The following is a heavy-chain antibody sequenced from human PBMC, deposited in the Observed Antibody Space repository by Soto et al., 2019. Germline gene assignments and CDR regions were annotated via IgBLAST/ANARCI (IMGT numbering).Heavy chain of an antibody. CDR3: ARDGDNWSDFDS. J-gene: IGHJ5*01. CDR2: IKEDGSKK. D-gene: IGHD1-20*01. CDR1: GFTFRTYW. V-gene: IGHV3-7*01. Sequence: EVQLVESGGGLVQPGGSLRLSCAASGFTFRTYWMNWVRQAPGKGLEWVANIKEDGSKKNFVDSVKGRFTISRDNAKNLLYLQMNSLRAEYTAVYYCARDGDNWSDFDSWGQGTLVTVPS.